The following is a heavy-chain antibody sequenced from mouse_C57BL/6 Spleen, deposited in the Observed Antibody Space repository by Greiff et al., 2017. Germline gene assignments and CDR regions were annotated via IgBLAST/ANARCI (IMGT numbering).Heavy chain of an antibody. J-gene: IGHJ2*01. CDR1: GYTFTDYE. D-gene: IGHD2-2*01. CDR3: TRNGYYFDY. V-gene: IGHV1-15*01. Sequence: QVQLQQSGAELVRPGASVTLSCKASGYTFTDYEMHWVKQTPVHGLEWIGAIDPETGGTAYNQKFKGQSILTADKSSSTAYMELRSLTSEDSAVXYSTRNGYYFDYGGQGTTLTVSS. CDR2: IDPETGGT.